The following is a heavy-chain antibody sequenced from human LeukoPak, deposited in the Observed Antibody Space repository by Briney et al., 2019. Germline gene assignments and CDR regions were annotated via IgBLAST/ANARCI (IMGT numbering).Heavy chain of an antibody. Sequence: SQTLSLTCTVSGGSISSGDYYWSWIRQPPGKGLEWIGYIYYRGSTNYNPSLKSRVTISVDTSKNQFSLKLSSVTAADTAVYYCARAQWIGTKVWIDYWGQGTLVTVSS. CDR2: IYYRGST. CDR3: ARAQWIGTKVWIDY. V-gene: IGHV4-61*08. J-gene: IGHJ4*02. CDR1: GGSISSGDYY. D-gene: IGHD1-7*01.